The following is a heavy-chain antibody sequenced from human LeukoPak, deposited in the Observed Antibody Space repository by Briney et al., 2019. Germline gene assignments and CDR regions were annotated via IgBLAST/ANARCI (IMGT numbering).Heavy chain of an antibody. D-gene: IGHD6-13*01. CDR2: MSYSMHS. J-gene: IGHJ4*02. CDR1: GGSFSSYSSN. V-gene: IGHV4-61*01. CDR3: ARVPAAGTGPDS. Sequence: SETLSLTCTVSGGSFSSYSSNWIRLPQPQGQERVGVGYMSYSMHSDYNPSLKSRVTISVDTSKNKFSLSLYSVTAADTAMYYCARVPAAGTGPDSWGQGTLVTVSS.